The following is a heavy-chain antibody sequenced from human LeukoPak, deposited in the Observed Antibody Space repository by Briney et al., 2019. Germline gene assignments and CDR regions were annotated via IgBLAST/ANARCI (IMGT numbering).Heavy chain of an antibody. D-gene: IGHD5-18*01. Sequence: GGSLRLSCAASGFTFSSYEMHWVRQAPGKGLEWISYISSSGSSIYYADSVKGRFTISRDNGKNSLYLQMNSLTAEDTAVYYCARESEVETVMDEAFDIWGQGTMVTVSS. V-gene: IGHV3-48*03. CDR2: ISSSGSSI. J-gene: IGHJ3*02. CDR1: GFTFSSYE. CDR3: ARESEVETVMDEAFDI.